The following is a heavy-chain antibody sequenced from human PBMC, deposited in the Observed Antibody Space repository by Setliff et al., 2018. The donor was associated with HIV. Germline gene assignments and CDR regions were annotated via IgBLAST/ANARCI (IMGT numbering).Heavy chain of an antibody. V-gene: IGHV5-51*01. CDR1: GYNFNTYW. Sequence: GESLKISCKGSGYNFNTYWIGWVRQMPGKGLEWMGIIYPGDSDTKYSPSFEGHVTISADKSISTAYLQWSGRRASDTAMYYCARHVGHLGATYDRGYFDLWGRGTLVTV. CDR3: ARHVGHLGATYDRGYFDL. D-gene: IGHD3-22*01. J-gene: IGHJ2*01. CDR2: IYPGDSDT.